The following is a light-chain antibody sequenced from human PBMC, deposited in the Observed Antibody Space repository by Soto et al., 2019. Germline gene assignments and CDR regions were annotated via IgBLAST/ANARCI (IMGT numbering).Light chain of an antibody. V-gene: IGLV2-14*01. CDR2: EVS. Sequence: QSALTQPASVSGSPGQSITISCTGTSSDVGGYNYVSWYQQHPGKAPKLMIYEVSNRPSGVSNRFSGSKSGNTASLTISGLQAEDEADYYCSPYTSSSTLYVVFGGGTKLTVL. CDR1: SSDVGGYNY. CDR3: SPYTSSSTLYVV. J-gene: IGLJ2*01.